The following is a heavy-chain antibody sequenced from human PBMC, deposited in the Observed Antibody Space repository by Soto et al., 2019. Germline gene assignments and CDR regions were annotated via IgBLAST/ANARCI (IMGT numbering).Heavy chain of an antibody. Sequence: SLRLSCAAFGFTFSNYGMRWIRQAPAKGLEWMAVISYDGSNKYYADSVKGRFTISRDNSKNTLYLQMNSLRAEDTAVYYCAKFSLGTYYVFWSGYSPLKDYCYYMHVWGKGTTVTVSS. CDR3: AKFSLGTYYVFWSGYSPLKDYCYYMHV. D-gene: IGHD3-3*01. CDR2: ISYDGSNK. V-gene: IGHV3-30*18. CDR1: GFTFSNYG. J-gene: IGHJ6*03.